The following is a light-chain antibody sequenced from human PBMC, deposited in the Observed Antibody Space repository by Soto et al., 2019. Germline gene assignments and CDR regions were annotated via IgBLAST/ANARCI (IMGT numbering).Light chain of an antibody. CDR2: HNY. V-gene: IGLV1-47*01. CDR3: SAWDDSLSAYV. Sequence: QSVLTQPPSASGTPGQRVTISCSGSSSNIGSDFVYWYQQLPGTAPKLLIYHNYQRPSGVPDRFSGSKSGTSGSLAISDLRPEDEADYYCSAWDDSLSAYVFGAGTKLTVL. J-gene: IGLJ1*01. CDR1: SSNIGSDF.